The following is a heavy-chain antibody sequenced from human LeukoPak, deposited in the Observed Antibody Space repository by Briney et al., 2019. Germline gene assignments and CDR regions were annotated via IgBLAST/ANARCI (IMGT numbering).Heavy chain of an antibody. V-gene: IGHV3-30*03. D-gene: IGHD1-1*01. CDR3: TTTVGFDDY. J-gene: IGHJ4*02. CDR2: ISYDGSNK. CDR1: GFTFSSYG. Sequence: PGGSLRLSCAASGFTFSSYGMHWVRQAPGKGLEWVAVISYDGSNKYYADSVKGRFTISRDNSKNTLYLQMNSLKTEDTAVYYCTTTVGFDDYWGQGTLVTVSS.